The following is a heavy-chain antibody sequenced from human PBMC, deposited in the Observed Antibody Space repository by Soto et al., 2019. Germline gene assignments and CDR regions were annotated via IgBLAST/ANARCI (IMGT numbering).Heavy chain of an antibody. V-gene: IGHV1-3*01. CDR2: INAGNGNT. CDR3: ARARGSGSYLYYFDY. CDR1: GYTFTSYA. D-gene: IGHD3-10*01. Sequence: ASVKVSCKASGYTFTSYAMHWVRQAPGQGLEWMGWINAGNGNTKYSQKFQGRVTITRDTSASTAYMELSSLRSEDTAVYYCARARGSGSYLYYFDYWGQGTLVTVSS. J-gene: IGHJ4*02.